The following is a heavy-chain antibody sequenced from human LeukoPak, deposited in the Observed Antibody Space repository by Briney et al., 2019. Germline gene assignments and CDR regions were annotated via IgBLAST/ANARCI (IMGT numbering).Heavy chain of an antibody. D-gene: IGHD5-18*01. CDR1: GGSFSSYY. V-gene: IGHV4-59*01. Sequence: SETLSLTCAVYGGSFSSYYWSWIRQPPGKGLEWIGYIYYSGSTNYNPSLKSRVTISVDTSKNQFSLKLSSVTAADTAVYYCAREGTAMVPDAFDIWGQGTMVTVSS. CDR3: AREGTAMVPDAFDI. J-gene: IGHJ3*02. CDR2: IYYSGST.